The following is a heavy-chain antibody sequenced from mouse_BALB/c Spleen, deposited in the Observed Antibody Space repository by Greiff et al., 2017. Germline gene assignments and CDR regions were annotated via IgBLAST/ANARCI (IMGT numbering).Heavy chain of an antibody. D-gene: IGHD1-2*01. CDR3: ARDYGHYFDY. Sequence: VQLQQSGAELARPGASVKLSCKASGYTFTSYWMQWVKQRPGQGLEWIGAIYPGDGDTRYTQKFKGKATLTADKSSSTAYMQLSSLASEDSAVYYCARDYGHYFDYWGQGTTLTVSS. V-gene: IGHV1-87*01. CDR2: IYPGDGDT. J-gene: IGHJ2*01. CDR1: GYTFTSYW.